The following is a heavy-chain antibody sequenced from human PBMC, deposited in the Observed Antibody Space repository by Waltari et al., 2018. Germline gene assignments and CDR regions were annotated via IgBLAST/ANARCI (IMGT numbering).Heavy chain of an antibody. CDR3: ATDGVEKPFDP. CDR1: GYTFTDYY. V-gene: IGHV1-69-2*01. CDR2: VDPEDGET. D-gene: IGHD1-1*01. Sequence: EVQLVQSGAEVKKPGATVKISCKASGYTFTDYYIQWVQQAPGKGLEWMGRVDPEDGETIYAEKFQGRVTITADTSTDTAYMELSSLRSEDTAVYYCATDGVEKPFDPWGQGTLVTVSS. J-gene: IGHJ5*02.